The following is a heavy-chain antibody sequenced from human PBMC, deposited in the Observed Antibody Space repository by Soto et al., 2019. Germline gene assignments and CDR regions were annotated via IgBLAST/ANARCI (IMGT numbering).Heavy chain of an antibody. Sequence: WGSRRLSCVGSGFSLANFPMNWVRQTPGKGLEWISYISPRGDNIYYTESVKGRFTISRDNARNSLYLQMNSLRDEDAALYYCAKGPHPNKRWPYYSECWGKGVPVNVSA. CDR1: GFSLANFP. V-gene: IGHV3-48*02. J-gene: IGHJ4*02. D-gene: IGHD6-13*01. CDR3: AKGPHPNKRWPYYSEC. CDR2: ISPRGDNI.